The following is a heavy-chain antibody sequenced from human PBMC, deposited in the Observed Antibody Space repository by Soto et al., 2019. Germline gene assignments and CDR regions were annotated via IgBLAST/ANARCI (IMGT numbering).Heavy chain of an antibody. CDR2: IIPIFGTA. Sequence: QVQLVQSGAEVKKPGSSVKVSCKASGGTFSSYAISWVRQAPGQGLDWMGGIIPIFGTANYAQKFQGRVTITADKSTSTAYMELSSLRSEDTAVYYWARGWHSAGGSSTPFDYWGQGTLVTVSS. V-gene: IGHV1-69*06. J-gene: IGHJ4*02. CDR3: ARGWHSAGGSSTPFDY. D-gene: IGHD6-25*01. CDR1: GGTFSSYA.